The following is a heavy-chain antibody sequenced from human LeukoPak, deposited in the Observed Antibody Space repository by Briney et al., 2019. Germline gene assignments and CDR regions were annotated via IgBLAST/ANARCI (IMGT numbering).Heavy chain of an antibody. CDR1: GFTFSDYY. J-gene: IGHJ4*02. CDR2: ISNGGGYI. Sequence: GGSLRLSCAASGFTFSDYYMSWIRQAPGKGLEWVSSISNGGGYIYYEDSVKGRFTISRDNAKNSLYLQMNSLRAEDTAVYYCARAGLYNGSGLDYWGQGTLVTVSS. V-gene: IGHV3-11*04. CDR3: ARAGLYNGSGLDY. D-gene: IGHD5-12*01.